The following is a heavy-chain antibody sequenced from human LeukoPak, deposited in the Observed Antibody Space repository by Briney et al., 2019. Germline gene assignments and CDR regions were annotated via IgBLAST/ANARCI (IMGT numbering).Heavy chain of an antibody. CDR2: IYYSGST. D-gene: IGHD3-22*01. Sequence: ETLSLTCTVSGGSISSYYWSRIRQPPGKGLEWIGYIYYSGSTNYNPSLKSRVTISVDTSKNQFSLKLSSVTAADTAVYYCARSLWYYDSWGQGTLVTVSS. V-gene: IGHV4-59*01. J-gene: IGHJ4*02. CDR3: ARSLWYYDS. CDR1: GGSISSYY.